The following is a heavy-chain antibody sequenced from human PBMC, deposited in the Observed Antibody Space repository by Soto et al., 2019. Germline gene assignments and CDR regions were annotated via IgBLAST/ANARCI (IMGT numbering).Heavy chain of an antibody. CDR3: ARLRFQDWFEP. J-gene: IGHJ5*02. V-gene: IGHV4-39*01. CDR2: IYYSGST. CDR1: VGSISSSSYY. Sequence: KTSETLSLTCTFSVGSISSSSYYCGWIRQPPWKGLEWIGNIYYSGSTYYNPSLKSRVTISVDTSKNQFSLRLSSVTAADTAFYNCARLRFQDWFEPWGQGTLVTVS. D-gene: IGHD3-3*01.